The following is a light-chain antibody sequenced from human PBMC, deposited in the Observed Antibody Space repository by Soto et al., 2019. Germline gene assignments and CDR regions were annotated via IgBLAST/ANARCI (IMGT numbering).Light chain of an antibody. CDR1: SSNVGNNA. V-gene: IGLV1-36*01. J-gene: IGLJ2*01. CDR2: YDD. CDR3: AVWDDSLNGVV. Sequence: QSVLTQPPSVSEAPRQRVTISCSGSSSNVGNNAVNWYQQLPGKAPKLLIYYDDLLPSGGSDRFSGSKSGTSASLAISGLQFEDEADYYCAVWDDSLNGVVFGGGTKLTVL.